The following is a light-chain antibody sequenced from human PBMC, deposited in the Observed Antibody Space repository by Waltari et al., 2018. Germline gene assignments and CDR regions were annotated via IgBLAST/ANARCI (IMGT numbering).Light chain of an antibody. CDR3: CSYAGSSVL. CDR1: SSHVAGSDS. Sequence: QSALTQPRSVSGSPGQSVPISCTGTSSHVAGSDSVSWYQQHPGKAPKLMIYDVTKRPSGVPDRFSGSKSGNTASLTISGLQVEDEADYYCCSYAGSSVLFGGGTKLTVL. J-gene: IGLJ2*01. V-gene: IGLV2-11*01. CDR2: DVT.